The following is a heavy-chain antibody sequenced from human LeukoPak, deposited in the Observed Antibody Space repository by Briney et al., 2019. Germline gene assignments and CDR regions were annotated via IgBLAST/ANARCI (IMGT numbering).Heavy chain of an antibody. Sequence: ASVKVSCKASGYTFTSYDINWVRQATGQGLEWMGWMNPNSGNTGYALKFQGRVTMTRNTSISTAYMELSSLRSEDTAVYYCARGGYYDILTGYYSLDYWGQGTLVTVSS. V-gene: IGHV1-8*01. J-gene: IGHJ4*02. D-gene: IGHD3-9*01. CDR3: ARGGYYDILTGYYSLDY. CDR2: MNPNSGNT. CDR1: GYTFTSYD.